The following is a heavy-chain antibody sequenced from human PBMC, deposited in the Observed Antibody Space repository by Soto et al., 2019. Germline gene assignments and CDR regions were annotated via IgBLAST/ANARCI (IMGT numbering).Heavy chain of an antibody. Sequence: QEPLVQSGAEVKKPGASVKVSCKVSGYTSTDFDINWVRQATGQGLEWLGWMNPPTGNTGFAQKFQGRVTMTWNTSIGTAYLELSSLRSEDTAVYYCAKKSGTLFAPWGQGTLVTVSS. J-gene: IGHJ5*02. CDR2: MNPPTGNT. D-gene: IGHD1-1*01. CDR1: GYTSTDFD. V-gene: IGHV1-8*01. CDR3: AKKSGTLFAP.